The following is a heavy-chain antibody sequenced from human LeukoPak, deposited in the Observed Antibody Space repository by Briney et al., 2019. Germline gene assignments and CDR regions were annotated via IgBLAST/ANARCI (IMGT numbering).Heavy chain of an antibody. CDR3: ARALLTYYYGSGSYGGYFDY. V-gene: IGHV3-11*01. D-gene: IGHD3-10*01. CDR1: GFTFSDYY. J-gene: IGHJ4*02. Sequence: GGSLRLSCAASGFTFSDYYMSWIRQAPGKGLEWVSYISRSGSTIYYADSVKGRFTISRDNAKNSLYLQMNSLRAEDTAVYYCARALLTYYYGSGSYGGYFDYWGQGTLVTVSS. CDR2: ISRSGSTI.